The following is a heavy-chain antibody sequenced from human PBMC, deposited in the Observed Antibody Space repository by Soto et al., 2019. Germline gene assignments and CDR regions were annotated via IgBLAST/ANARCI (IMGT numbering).Heavy chain of an antibody. CDR3: ARDPDQIAVAGYFDY. J-gene: IGHJ4*02. CDR2: IWYDGSNK. CDR1: GFTFSSYG. Sequence: QVQLVESGGGVVQPGRSLRLSCAASGFTFSSYGMHWVRQAPGKGLEWVAVIWYDGSNKYYADSVKGRFTISRDNSKNTLYLQMNSLRAEDTAVYYCARDPDQIAVAGYFDYWGEGTLVTVSS. D-gene: IGHD6-19*01. V-gene: IGHV3-33*01.